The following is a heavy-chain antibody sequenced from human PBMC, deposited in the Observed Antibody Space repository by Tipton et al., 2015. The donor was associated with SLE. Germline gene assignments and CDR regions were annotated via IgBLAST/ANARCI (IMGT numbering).Heavy chain of an antibody. CDR1: GGSIGSSY. Sequence: TLSLTCTVSGGSIGSSYWCWIRQSPGKGLEWIGYINYSGSTNYNPSLKSRVTISVDTSKNQFSLRLSSVTAADTAIYYCATLVGGYYSSSRVVWYFDLWGRGTLVTVSS. CDR2: INYSGST. J-gene: IGHJ2*01. V-gene: IGHV4-59*07. CDR3: ATLVGGYYSSSRVVWYFDL. D-gene: IGHD6-6*01.